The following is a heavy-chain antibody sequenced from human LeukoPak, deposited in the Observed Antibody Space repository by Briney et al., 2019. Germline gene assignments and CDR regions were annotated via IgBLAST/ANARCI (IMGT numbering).Heavy chain of an antibody. J-gene: IGHJ4*02. Sequence: SETLSLTCTVSGGSISSYYRSWIRQPPGKGLECIGYIFYSGSTNYNPSLKSRVTISVDTSKSQFSLNLSSVTAAETAVYYCAREKSSGWYGGDFGYWGQGTLVTVSS. D-gene: IGHD6-19*01. CDR3: AREKSSGWYGGDFGY. V-gene: IGHV4-59*01. CDR2: IFYSGST. CDR1: GGSISSYY.